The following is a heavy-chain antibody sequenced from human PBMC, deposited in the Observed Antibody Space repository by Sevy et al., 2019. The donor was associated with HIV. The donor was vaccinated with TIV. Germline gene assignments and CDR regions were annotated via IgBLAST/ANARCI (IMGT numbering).Heavy chain of an antibody. CDR3: VKGMDSAGKYVNFDS. Sequence: GGSLRLSCAVSGFMFDAYAMHWVRQSPGKGLEWVSSISWYGENMGYADFVKGRFTISRDNAKKSLYLQMNGLRVEDTALFYCVKGMDSAGKYVNFDSWGQGTLVTVSS. D-gene: IGHD3-22*01. V-gene: IGHV3-9*01. J-gene: IGHJ4*02. CDR1: GFMFDAYA. CDR2: ISWYGENM.